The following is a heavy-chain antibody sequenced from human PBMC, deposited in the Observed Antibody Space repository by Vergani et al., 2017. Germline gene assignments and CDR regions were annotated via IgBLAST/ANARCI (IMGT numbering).Heavy chain of an antibody. CDR3: AISTYYSGDCYSDQDPTDYYYYMDV. V-gene: IGHV1-18*01. CDR1: GYTFTSYG. Sequence: QVQLVQSGAEVKKPGASVKVSCKASGYTFTSYGISWVRQAPGQGLEWMGWISAYNGNTNYAQKLQGRGTMTTDTSTSTAYLELRSLGSDDTAVYYCAISTYYSGDCYSDQDPTDYYYYMDVWGKGTTVTVSS. D-gene: IGHD2-21*01. J-gene: IGHJ6*03. CDR2: ISAYNGNT.